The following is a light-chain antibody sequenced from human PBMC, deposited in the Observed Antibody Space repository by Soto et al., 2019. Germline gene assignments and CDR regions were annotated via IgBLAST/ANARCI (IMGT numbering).Light chain of an antibody. V-gene: IGKV1-5*01. J-gene: IGKJ1*01. CDR1: QSISSW. CDR3: QQYNSYSTWT. Sequence: DIQMTQSPSTLSASVGDRVTITCRASQSISSWLAWYQQKPGKAPKLLIYDASSLESGVPSRFSGSGSGTEFTLTISSLQPGDFATYYCQQYNSYSTWTFGQGTKVDI. CDR2: DAS.